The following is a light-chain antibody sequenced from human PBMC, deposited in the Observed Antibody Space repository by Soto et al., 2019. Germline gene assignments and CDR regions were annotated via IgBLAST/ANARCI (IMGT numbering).Light chain of an antibody. J-gene: IGKJ2*01. CDR1: QSISNS. CDR3: QQTFSPPDT. CDR2: VAS. Sequence: GDTVTITCRASQSISNSLSWYQQKPGKAPKFLIYVASTLQRGVPSRFSVSGSGTDFTLTISSLQPEDVATFYCQQTFSPPDTFGQGTKLEIK. V-gene: IGKV1-39*01.